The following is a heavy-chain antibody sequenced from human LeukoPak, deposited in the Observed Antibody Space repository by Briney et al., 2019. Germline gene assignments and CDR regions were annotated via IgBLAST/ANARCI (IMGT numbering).Heavy chain of an antibody. CDR1: GYTFTSYC. CDR3: ARDIEEGSSSWYKRYYFDY. V-gene: IGHV1-18*01. D-gene: IGHD6-13*01. J-gene: IGHJ4*02. CDR2: ISAYNGNT. Sequence: GASVKVSCKASGYTFTSYCISWVRQAPGQGLEWMGWISAYNGNTNYAQKLQGRVTMTTDTSTSTAYMELRSLRSDDTAVYYCARDIEEGSSSWYKRYYFDYWGQGTLVTVSS.